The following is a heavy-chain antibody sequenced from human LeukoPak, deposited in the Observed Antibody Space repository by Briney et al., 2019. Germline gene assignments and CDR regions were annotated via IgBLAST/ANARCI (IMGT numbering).Heavy chain of an antibody. CDR3: ARGLSEPPHNPILLWFGELSSWFDP. CDR1: GGTFISYA. Sequence: GASVKVSCKASGGTFISYAISWVRQAPGQGLEWMGGIIPILGTANYAQNLQGRVTITADKSTNTAYIELSSLRSEDTAVYYCARGLSEPPHNPILLWFGELSSWFDPWGQGTLVTVSS. J-gene: IGHJ5*02. D-gene: IGHD3-10*01. CDR2: IIPILGTA. V-gene: IGHV1-69*06.